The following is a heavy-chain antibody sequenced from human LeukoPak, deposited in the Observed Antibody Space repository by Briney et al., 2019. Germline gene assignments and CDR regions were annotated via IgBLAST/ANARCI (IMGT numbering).Heavy chain of an antibody. CDR2: INPNSGGT. J-gene: IGHJ6*03. Sequence: APVKVSCKASGYTFTGYYMHWVRQAPGQGLEWMGWINPNSGGTNYAQKFQGRVTMTGDTSISTAYMELSRLKADDTAVYYCARIDVGGGYSAHTDVWGRGTTVMVSS. D-gene: IGHD5-18*01. CDR3: ARIDVGGGYSAHTDV. V-gene: IGHV1-2*02. CDR1: GYTFTGYY.